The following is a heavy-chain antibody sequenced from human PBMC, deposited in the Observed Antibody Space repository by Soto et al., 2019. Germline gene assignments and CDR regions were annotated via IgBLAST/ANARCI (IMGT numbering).Heavy chain of an antibody. J-gene: IGHJ4*02. V-gene: IGHV1-2*02. CDR3: ARESYNWNYDY. CDR1: RYTFTAYF. CDR2: MNSNNGDT. Sequence: QVQLVQSGAEVKGPGASVKVSCKASRYTFTAYFIHWVRQAPGQGLEWIGWMNSNNGDTFYAQKFQGRLTMTRDTSINTAYMELSRLRSDDTAVYYCARESYNWNYDYWGQGSLVTVSS. D-gene: IGHD1-20*01.